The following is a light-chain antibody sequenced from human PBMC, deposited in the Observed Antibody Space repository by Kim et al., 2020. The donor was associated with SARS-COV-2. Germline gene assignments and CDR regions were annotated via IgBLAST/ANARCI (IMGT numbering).Light chain of an antibody. CDR1: QGVSTN. CDR3: QQYNDWPLT. J-gene: IGKJ3*01. CDR2: SAS. Sequence: VSPGERATRSCRASQGVSTNLAWYQQTPGQAPRLLIYSASTRATGIPARFSGSGSGTDFTLTISSLQSEDSAVYFCQQYNDWPLTFGPGTKVDIK. V-gene: IGKV3-15*01.